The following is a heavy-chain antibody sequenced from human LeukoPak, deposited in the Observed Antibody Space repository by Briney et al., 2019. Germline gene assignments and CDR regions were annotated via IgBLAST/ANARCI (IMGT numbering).Heavy chain of an antibody. CDR2: INHSGST. CDR3: ASENYYKGGYYFDY. J-gene: IGHJ4*02. CDR1: GGSFSGYY. D-gene: IGHD3-10*01. Sequence: SETLSLTCAVYGGSFSGYYWSWIRQPPGKGLEWIGEINHSGSTNYNPSLRSRVTISVDTSKNQFSLKLSSVTAADTAVYYCASENYYKGGYYFDYWGQGTLVTVSS. V-gene: IGHV4-34*01.